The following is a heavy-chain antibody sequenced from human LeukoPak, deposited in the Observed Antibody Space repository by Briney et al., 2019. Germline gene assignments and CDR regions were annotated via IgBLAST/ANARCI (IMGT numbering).Heavy chain of an antibody. D-gene: IGHD5-18*01. J-gene: IGHJ6*03. Sequence: PSETLSLTCTVSGDSISSYFWSWIRQPPGKGLEWIGSLYHSDSIYYNPSLESRVTMSVDTSKNQFSLKLSFVTAADTAVYYCARQHDSYHYYYVDVWGKGTTVTVSS. CDR3: ARQHDSYHYYYVDV. V-gene: IGHV4-59*04. CDR1: GDSISSYF. CDR2: LYHSDSI.